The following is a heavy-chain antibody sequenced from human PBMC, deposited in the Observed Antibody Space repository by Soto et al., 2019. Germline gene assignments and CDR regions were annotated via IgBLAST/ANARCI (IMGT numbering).Heavy chain of an antibody. CDR2: ISTYNGNT. D-gene: IGHD2-2*01. J-gene: IGHJ3*02. Sequence: ASVKVSCKASGYTFTSYGISWVRQAPGQGLEWMGWISTYNGNTNYAQKLQGRVTMTTDTSTSTAYMELRSLRPDDTAVYYCARVTPTPAAMVDAFDIWGQGTMVTVAS. V-gene: IGHV1-18*01. CDR3: ARVTPTPAAMVDAFDI. CDR1: GYTFTSYG.